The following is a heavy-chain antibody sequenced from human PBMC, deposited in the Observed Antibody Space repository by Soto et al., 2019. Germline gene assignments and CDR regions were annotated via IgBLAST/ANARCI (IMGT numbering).Heavy chain of an antibody. CDR2: ISSSGSTI. V-gene: IGHV3-11*01. CDR3: ARAVSSGWYGRDWFDP. CDR1: GFTVSDYY. J-gene: IGHJ5*02. D-gene: IGHD6-19*01. Sequence: QVQLVESGGGLVKPGGSLRLSCAASGFTVSDYYMSWIRQAPGKGLEWVSYISSSGSTICYADSVKGRFTISRDNAKNSLYLQMNSLRAEDTAVYYCARAVSSGWYGRDWFDPWGQGTLVTVSS.